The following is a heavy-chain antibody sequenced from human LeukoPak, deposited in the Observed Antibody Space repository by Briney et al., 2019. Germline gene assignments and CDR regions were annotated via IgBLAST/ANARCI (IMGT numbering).Heavy chain of an antibody. CDR3: ARVSSGVYFDY. CDR1: GGSISSYY. CDR2: IYYSGST. V-gene: IGHV4-59*01. Sequence: SETLSLTCTVSGGSISSYYWSWIRQPPGKGLELIGYIYYSGSTNYNPSLKSRVTISVDTSKNQFSLKLSSVTAVDTAVYYCARVSSGVYFDYWGQGTLVTVSS. J-gene: IGHJ4*02. D-gene: IGHD2-15*01.